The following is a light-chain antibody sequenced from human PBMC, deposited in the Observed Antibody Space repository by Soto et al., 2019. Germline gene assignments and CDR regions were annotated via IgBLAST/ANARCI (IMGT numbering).Light chain of an antibody. J-gene: IGKJ2*01. Sequence: EIVLTQSPGTLSLSPGERATLSCRASQTVRSNYLAWYQQKPGQAPRLLVYGASSRATGIPDTFSGSGSGTDFTLTINRLDPEDFAVYDCHQYSTSPYTFGQGTKLQIK. CDR3: HQYSTSPYT. V-gene: IGKV3-20*01. CDR2: GAS. CDR1: QTVRSNY.